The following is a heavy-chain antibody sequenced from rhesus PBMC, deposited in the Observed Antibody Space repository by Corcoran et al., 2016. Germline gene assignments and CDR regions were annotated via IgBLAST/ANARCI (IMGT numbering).Heavy chain of an antibody. V-gene: IGHV1-111*02. J-gene: IGHJ4*01. D-gene: IGHD4-29*01. CDR3: ATVIGSVVDY. Sequence: EVQLVHSGAEVKKPGASVKISCKASGYTVTDYYRQWVRQAPGKGLEGVGRVDPEEGEAIHAPKYQDRVTITADTSTDAAYMELRRLRSEDTAVYYCATVIGSVVDYWGQGVLVTVSS. CDR2: VDPEEGEA. CDR1: GYTVTDYY.